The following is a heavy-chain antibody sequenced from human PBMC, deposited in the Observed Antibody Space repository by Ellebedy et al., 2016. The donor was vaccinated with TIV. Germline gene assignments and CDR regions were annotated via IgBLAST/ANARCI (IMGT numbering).Heavy chain of an antibody. J-gene: IGHJ5*02. D-gene: IGHD1-26*01. V-gene: IGHV4-59*01. CDR3: ARRVRQPVSATPDNWFDP. Sequence: MPSETLSLTCTISGDSISTYSWNWIRQPPGEGLEWIGYFYEDGSPKYLYNPSLGGRVTISVDTSHNQFALILTSVTTADTAVYDCARRVRQPVSATPDNWFDPWGQGILVTVSS. CDR2: FYEDGSP. CDR1: GDSISTYS.